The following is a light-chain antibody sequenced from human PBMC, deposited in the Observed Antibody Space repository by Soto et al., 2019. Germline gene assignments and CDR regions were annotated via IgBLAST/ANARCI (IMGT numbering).Light chain of an antibody. J-gene: IGLJ2*01. CDR1: SSDVGGYNY. CDR2: DVS. CDR3: SSYTSSSTYVV. V-gene: IGLV2-14*01. Sequence: QSALTQPASVSGSPGQSITISCTGTSSDVGGYNYVSWYQQHPGKAPKLMIYDVSNRPSGVSNRFSCSKSGNTASLTISGLQAEDEADHYCSSYTSSSTYVVFGGGTKLTVL.